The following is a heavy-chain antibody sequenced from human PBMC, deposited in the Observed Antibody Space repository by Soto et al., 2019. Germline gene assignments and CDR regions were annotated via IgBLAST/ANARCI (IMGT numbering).Heavy chain of an antibody. Sequence: ASVKVSCKASGGTFSSYTISWVRQAPGQGLEWMGRIIPILGIANYAQKFQGRVTITADKSTSTAYMELSSLRSEDTAVYYCATAPRIAAAGAVYYYMDVWGKGTTVTVSS. CDR1: GGTFSSYT. CDR3: ATAPRIAAAGAVYYYMDV. J-gene: IGHJ6*03. V-gene: IGHV1-69*02. D-gene: IGHD6-13*01. CDR2: IIPILGIA.